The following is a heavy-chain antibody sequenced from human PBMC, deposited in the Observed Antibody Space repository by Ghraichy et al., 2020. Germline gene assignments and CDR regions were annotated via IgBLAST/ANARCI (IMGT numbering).Heavy chain of an antibody. J-gene: IGHJ4*02. Sequence: GGSLRLSCKASGFPFSRYGMHWVRRAPGKGLEWVALRSPDKKTKFYADSVRGRFTVSRDESKSTLFLRMSNLRPEDTGMYYCARGDDGSPDSWGPGTLVIVSS. CDR1: GFPFSRYG. CDR3: ARGDDGSPDS. V-gene: IGHV3-30*03. D-gene: IGHD1-26*01. CDR2: RSPDKKTK.